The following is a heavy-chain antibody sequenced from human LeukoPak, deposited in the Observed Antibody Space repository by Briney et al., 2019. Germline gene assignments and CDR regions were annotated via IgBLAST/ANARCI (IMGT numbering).Heavy chain of an antibody. V-gene: IGHV1-18*04. Sequence: ASVKVSCKASGYTFTGYYMHWVRQAPGQGLEWMGWISAYNGNTKYAQKFQDRVTMTTDTSTSTAYMELRSLRFDDTAVYYCARVSQGLLWFGEISFDYWGQGTLVTVSS. CDR1: GYTFTGYY. J-gene: IGHJ4*02. CDR3: ARVSQGLLWFGEISFDY. CDR2: ISAYNGNT. D-gene: IGHD3-10*01.